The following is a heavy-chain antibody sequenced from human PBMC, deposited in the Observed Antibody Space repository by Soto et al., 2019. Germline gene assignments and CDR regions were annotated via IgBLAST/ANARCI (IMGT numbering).Heavy chain of an antibody. CDR3: ATAMVTRDFDY. CDR1: GYSFTNYD. J-gene: IGHJ4*02. V-gene: IGHV1-18*01. CDR2: ISPYNGDT. Sequence: ASVKVSCKASGYSFTNYDISWVRQAPGQGLEWMGWISPYNGDTNYAQKFQGRVTMTEDTSTDTAYMELSSLRSEDTAVYYCATAMVTRDFDYWGQGTLVTVSS. D-gene: IGHD5-18*01.